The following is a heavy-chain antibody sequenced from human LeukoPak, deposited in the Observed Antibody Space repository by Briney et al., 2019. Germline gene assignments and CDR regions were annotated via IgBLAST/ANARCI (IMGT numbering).Heavy chain of an antibody. J-gene: IGHJ4*02. CDR1: GYTFISYD. CDR3: ARALIGYCSGGSCYGLPDY. D-gene: IGHD2-15*01. CDR2: ISAYNGNT. V-gene: IGHV1-18*01. Sequence: ASVKVSCKASGYTFISYDINWVRQATGQGLEWMGWISAYNGNTNYAQKLQGRVTMTTDTSTSTAYMELRSLRSDDTAVYYCARALIGYCSGGSCYGLPDYWGQGTLVTVSS.